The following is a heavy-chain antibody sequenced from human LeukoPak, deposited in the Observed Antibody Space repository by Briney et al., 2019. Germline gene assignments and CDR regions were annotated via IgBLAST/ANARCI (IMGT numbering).Heavy chain of an antibody. Sequence: ASVKVSCEASGGTFSSYAISWVRQAPGQGLEWMGRIIPILGIANYAQKFQGRVTITADKSTSTAYMELSSLRSEDTAVYYCARDTSPIAVAGTIDYWGQGTLVTVSS. CDR2: IIPILGIA. D-gene: IGHD6-19*01. V-gene: IGHV1-69*04. CDR1: GGTFSSYA. J-gene: IGHJ4*02. CDR3: ARDTSPIAVAGTIDY.